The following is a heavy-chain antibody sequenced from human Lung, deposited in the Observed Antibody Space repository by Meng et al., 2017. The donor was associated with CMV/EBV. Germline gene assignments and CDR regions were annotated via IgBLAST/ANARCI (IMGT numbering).Heavy chain of an antibody. CDR3: ARDLASGFGELLGY. Sequence: SGFPFSSYAMHWVRPAPGKGLEWVAVISYDRSDKYYADSVKGRFAISRDNSKNTLYLQMNSLRAEDTAIYYCARDLASGFGELLGYWGQGTLVTVSS. V-gene: IGHV3-30*09. CDR2: ISYDRSDK. J-gene: IGHJ4*02. CDR1: GFPFSSYA. D-gene: IGHD3-10*01.